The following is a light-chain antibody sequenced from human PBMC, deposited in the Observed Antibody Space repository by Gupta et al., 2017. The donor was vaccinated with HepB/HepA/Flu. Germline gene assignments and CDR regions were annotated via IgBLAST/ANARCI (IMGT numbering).Light chain of an antibody. Sequence: DIQMTQSPSSLSASVGDRVTITCQASQDITKYLNWYQQKPGNAPKLLIYDASNLQAGVPPRFSGSGSGTEFTLTINSLRTEDIATYYCQQDDDVPRTFGHGTKVDLK. J-gene: IGKJ3*01. CDR2: DAS. CDR1: QDITKY. CDR3: QQDDDVPRT. V-gene: IGKV1-33*01.